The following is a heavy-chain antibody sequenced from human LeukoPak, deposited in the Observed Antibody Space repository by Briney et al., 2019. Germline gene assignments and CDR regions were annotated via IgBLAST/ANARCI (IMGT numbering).Heavy chain of an antibody. V-gene: IGHV4-59*01. Sequence: PSETLSLTCTVSGGSISSYYWSWIRQPPGKGLEWIGYIYYSGSTNYNPSLTSRVTISVDTSKNQFSLKLSSVTAADTAVYYCARGISGSWYSVRGTHNWFDPWGQGTLVTVSS. D-gene: IGHD2-15*01. CDR3: ARGISGSWYSVRGTHNWFDP. J-gene: IGHJ5*02. CDR1: GGSISSYY. CDR2: IYYSGST.